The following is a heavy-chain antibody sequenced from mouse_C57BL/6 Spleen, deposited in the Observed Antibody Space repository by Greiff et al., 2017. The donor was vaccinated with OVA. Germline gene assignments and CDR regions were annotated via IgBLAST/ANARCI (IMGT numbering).Heavy chain of an antibody. CDR3: ARRVYDYDGYFDY. J-gene: IGHJ2*01. CDR1: GFNIKNTY. CDR2: IDPANGNT. V-gene: IGHV14-3*01. Sequence: VQLQQSVAELVRPGASVKLSCTASGFNIKNTYMHWVKQRPEQGLEWIGRIDPANGNTKYAPKLQGKATITADTSSNTDYLQLSSLTSEDTSIYYCARRVYDYDGYFDYWGQGTTLTVSS. D-gene: IGHD2-4*01.